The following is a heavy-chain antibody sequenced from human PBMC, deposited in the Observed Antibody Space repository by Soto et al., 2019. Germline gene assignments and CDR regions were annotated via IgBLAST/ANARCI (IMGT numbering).Heavy chain of an antibody. V-gene: IGHV1-69*02. Sequence: QVQVVQSGAEVKKPESSVKVSCKPSGGTFNTYTVNWVRLAPGHGLEWMGRFIPILDMANYAQKFQDSVTISADRSDFAAYMEPKSPTSSHKGGDFVAINNFRDNSSPRVFGLWGPGTRVTVSS. J-gene: IGHJ4*02. CDR1: GGTFNTYT. CDR3: AINNFRDNSSPRVFGL. CDR2: FIPILDMA. D-gene: IGHD3-16*01.